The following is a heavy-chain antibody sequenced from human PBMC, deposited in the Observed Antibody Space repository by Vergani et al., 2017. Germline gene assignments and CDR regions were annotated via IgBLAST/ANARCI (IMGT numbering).Heavy chain of an antibody. D-gene: IGHD2-15*01. CDR3: AKGGDIVVVVAAKLDAFDI. V-gene: IGHV3-30*18. J-gene: IGHJ3*02. CDR1: GFTFSSYG. Sequence: QVQLVESGGGVVQPRRSLRLSCAASGFTFSSYGMHWVRQAPGKGLEWVAVISYDGSNKYYADSVKGRFTISRDNSKNTLYLQMNSLRAEDTAVYYCAKGGDIVVVVAAKLDAFDIWGQGTMVTVSS. CDR2: ISYDGSNK.